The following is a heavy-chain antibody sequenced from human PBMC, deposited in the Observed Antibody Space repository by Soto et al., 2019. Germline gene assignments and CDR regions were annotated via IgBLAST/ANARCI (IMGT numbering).Heavy chain of an antibody. CDR1: GYNFAGYW. CDR2: IYPSDSDT. V-gene: IGHV5-51*01. Sequence: GESLKISCKGSGYNFAGYWIAWVRQMPGKGLELMGIIYPSDSDTRYRPSFQGQVTISADKSISSAYLQWSSLRASDTAMYYCARGGVSTRTFDYWGQGNPVTVSS. D-gene: IGHD3-3*01. J-gene: IGHJ4*02. CDR3: ARGGVSTRTFDY.